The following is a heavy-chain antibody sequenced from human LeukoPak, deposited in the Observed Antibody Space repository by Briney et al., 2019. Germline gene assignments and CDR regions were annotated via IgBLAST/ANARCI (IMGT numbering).Heavy chain of an antibody. D-gene: IGHD3-22*01. V-gene: IGHV3-53*04. CDR2: IYSGGST. J-gene: IGHJ4*02. CDR1: GVTVSNNY. CDR3: ARASIEDSSGYYYEY. Sequence: GRSLRLSCAASGVTVSNNYMSWVRQAPGKGLEWVSVIYSGGSTYYADSVKDRFTISRHNSKNTLYLQMNSLRAEDTAVYYCARASIEDSSGYYYEYWGQGTLVTVSS.